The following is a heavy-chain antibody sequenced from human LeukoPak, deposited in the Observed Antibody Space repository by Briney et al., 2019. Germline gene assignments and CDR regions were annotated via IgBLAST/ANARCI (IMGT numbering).Heavy chain of an antibody. J-gene: IGHJ3*02. D-gene: IGHD1-1*01. CDR3: AREGSHRDDYGLDI. CDR2: IYSGGST. CDR1: GLTVSSNY. Sequence: GGSLRLSCAASGLTVSSNYMSRVRQAPGKGLEWVSVIYSGGSTFHADSVTGYADSVKGRFTISRDNSKNTLFLQMNSLRAEDTAVYYCAREGSHRDDYGLDIWGQGTLVTVSS. V-gene: IGHV3-53*01.